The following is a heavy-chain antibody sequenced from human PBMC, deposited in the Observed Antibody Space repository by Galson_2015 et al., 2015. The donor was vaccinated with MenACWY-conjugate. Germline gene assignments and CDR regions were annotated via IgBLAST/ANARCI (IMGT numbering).Heavy chain of an antibody. J-gene: IGHJ3*02. CDR1: GGSTSSSDHY. CDR3: ARRRPRDIGGGFDI. D-gene: IGHD2-15*01. V-gene: IGHV4-39*01. Sequence: ETLSLPCTVSGGSTSSSDHYCAWIRQPPGKGLEWIGNIHYSGGTYYNPSLKSRLTTSVDTSKNQFSLKLSSVTAADTAVYHCARRRPRDIGGGFDIWGQGTIVTVAS. CDR2: IHYSGGT.